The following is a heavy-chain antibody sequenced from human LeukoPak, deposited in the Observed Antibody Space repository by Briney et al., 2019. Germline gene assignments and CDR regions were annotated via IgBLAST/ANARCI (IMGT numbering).Heavy chain of an antibody. CDR3: AELGITMIGGV. D-gene: IGHD3-10*02. J-gene: IGHJ6*04. CDR2: ISSSGSTI. V-gene: IGHV3-48*03. CDR1: GFTFNDYE. Sequence: GGSLRLSCAASGFTFNDYEMNWVRQAPGKGLEWVSYISSSGSTIYYADSVKGRFTISRDNAKNSLYLQMNSLRAEDTAVYYCAELGITMIGGVWGKGTTVTISS.